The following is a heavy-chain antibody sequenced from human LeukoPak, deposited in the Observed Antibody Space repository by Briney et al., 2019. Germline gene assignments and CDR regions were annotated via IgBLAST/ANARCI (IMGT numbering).Heavy chain of an antibody. D-gene: IGHD6-19*01. Sequence: GGSLRLSCAASGFTFNNYAKNWASHAPGKGLEEVTYIRGGGSNTRYSDSVKGRFTISRDNSENTLYLQMNSLRAEDTPVYYCAKEHNFHVWLAFDYWGQGTLVTVSS. CDR1: GFTFNNYA. V-gene: IGHV3-23*01. J-gene: IGHJ4*02. CDR3: AKEHNFHVWLAFDY. CDR2: IRGGGSNT.